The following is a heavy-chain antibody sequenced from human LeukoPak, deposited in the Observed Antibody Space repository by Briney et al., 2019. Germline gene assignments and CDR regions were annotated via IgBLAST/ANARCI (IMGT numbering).Heavy chain of an antibody. CDR1: GGSISSSSYY. V-gene: IGHV4-39*07. Sequence: PSETLSLTCTVSGGSISSSSYYWGWIRQPPGKGLEWIGSIYYGGSTYYNPSLKSRVTISVDTSKNQFSLKLRSVTAADTAVYYCASLMITFGGVIRSAAFDIWGQGTMVTVSS. CDR3: ASLMITFGGVIRSAAFDI. CDR2: IYYGGST. D-gene: IGHD3-16*01. J-gene: IGHJ3*02.